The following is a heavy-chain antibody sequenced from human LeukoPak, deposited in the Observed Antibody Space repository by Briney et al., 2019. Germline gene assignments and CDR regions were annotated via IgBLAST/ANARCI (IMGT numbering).Heavy chain of an antibody. D-gene: IGHD6-13*01. V-gene: IGHV4-34*01. CDR3: ARRRKQLVKSSFDY. CDR2: INHSGST. Sequence: SETLSLTCAVYGGSFSGYYWSWIRQPPGKGLEWIGEINHSGSTNYNPSLKSRVTISVDTSKNQFSLKLSSVTAADTAVYYCARRRKQLVKSSFDYWGQGTLVTVSS. J-gene: IGHJ4*02. CDR1: GGSFSGYY.